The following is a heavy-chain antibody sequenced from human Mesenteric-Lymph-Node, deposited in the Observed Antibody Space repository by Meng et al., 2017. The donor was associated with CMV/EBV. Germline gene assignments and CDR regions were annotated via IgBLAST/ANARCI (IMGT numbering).Heavy chain of an antibody. J-gene: IGHJ6*02. D-gene: IGHD2-2*01. CDR2: IYSDGST. CDR1: GFTVSSNY. V-gene: IGHV3-66*02. Sequence: GGSLRLSCAASGFTVSSNYMSWVRQAPGKGLEWVSVIYSDGSTYYADSVKGRFTISRDNSKNTLYLQMNSLRAEDTAVYYCARDPPGPRYCSSTSCPMDVWGQGTTVTVSS. CDR3: ARDPPGPRYCSSTSCPMDV.